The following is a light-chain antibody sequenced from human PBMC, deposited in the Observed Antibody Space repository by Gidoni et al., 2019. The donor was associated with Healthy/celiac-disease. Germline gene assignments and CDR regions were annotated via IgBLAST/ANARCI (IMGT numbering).Light chain of an antibody. CDR2: DAS. CDR3: QQYDNLLLLT. CDR1: QDISNY. Sequence: DIQMTQSPSSLSASVGDRVTITCQASQDISNYLNWYQQKPGKAPKLLIYDASNLETGVPSRFSGSGSGTDFTFTISSLQPEDIATYYCQQYDNLLLLTFXGXTKVESK. V-gene: IGKV1-33*01. J-gene: IGKJ4*01.